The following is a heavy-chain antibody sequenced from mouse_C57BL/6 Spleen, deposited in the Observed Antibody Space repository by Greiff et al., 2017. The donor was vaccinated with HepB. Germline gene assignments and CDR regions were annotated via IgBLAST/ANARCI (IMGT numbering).Heavy chain of an antibody. D-gene: IGHD1-2*01. V-gene: IGHV3-6*01. Sequence: EVQRVESGPGLVKPSQSLSLTCSVTGYSITSGYYWNWIRQFPGNKLEWMGYISYDGSNNYNPSLKNRISITRDTSKNQFFLKLNSVTTEDTATYYCASLLRPAWFAYWGQGTLVTVSA. J-gene: IGHJ3*01. CDR1: GYSITSGYY. CDR3: ASLLRPAWFAY. CDR2: ISYDGSN.